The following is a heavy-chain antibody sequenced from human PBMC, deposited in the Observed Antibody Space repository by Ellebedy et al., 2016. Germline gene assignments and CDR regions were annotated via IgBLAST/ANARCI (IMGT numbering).Heavy chain of an antibody. CDR1: GFTFSDYG. D-gene: IGHD5/OR15-5a*01. CDR2: ISGSGGRT. V-gene: IGHV3-23*01. CDR3: ARKYSVSSGFDY. J-gene: IGHJ4*02. Sequence: GGSLRLSCVASGFTFSDYGMSWVRQAPGQGLEWVSAISGSGGRTYYADSARGRFTISRDNAKNTLYLQMNSLRAEDTAKYYCARKYSVSSGFDYWGQGTLVTVSS.